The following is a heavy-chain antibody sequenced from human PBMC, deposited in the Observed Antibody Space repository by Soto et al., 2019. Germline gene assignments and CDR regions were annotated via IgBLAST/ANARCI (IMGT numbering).Heavy chain of an antibody. V-gene: IGHV1-69*08. CDR2: IIPILGIA. D-gene: IGHD2-15*01. J-gene: IGHJ4*02. CDR1: GGTFSSYT. CDR3: ARDSGYCSGGSGQIEGPSDY. Sequence: QVQLVQSGAEVKKPGSSVKVSCKASGGTFSSYTISWVRQAPGQGLEWMGRIIPILGIANYAQKFQGRVTITADKSTSTAYMDLSSLRSEDTAVYYCARDSGYCSGGSGQIEGPSDYWCQGTLVTVSS.